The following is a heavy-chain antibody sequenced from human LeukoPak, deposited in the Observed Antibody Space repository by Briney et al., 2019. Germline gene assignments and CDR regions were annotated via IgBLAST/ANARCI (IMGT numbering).Heavy chain of an antibody. Sequence: SVKVSCKASGGTFSSYAISWVRQAPGQGLEWMGGIIPIFGTANYAQKFQGRVTITADKSTSTAYMELSSLRSEDTAVYYCARVRIYYGSGDYVDVWGKGTTVTISS. CDR1: GGTFSSYA. CDR3: ARVRIYYGSGDYVDV. V-gene: IGHV1-69*06. J-gene: IGHJ6*03. CDR2: IIPIFGTA. D-gene: IGHD3-10*01.